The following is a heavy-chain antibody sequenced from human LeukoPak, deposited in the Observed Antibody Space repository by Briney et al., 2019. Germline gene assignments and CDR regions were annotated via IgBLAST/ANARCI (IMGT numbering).Heavy chain of an antibody. V-gene: IGHV1-2*02. J-gene: IGHJ6*02. CDR2: VNPKSGGT. CDR3: ASRGFGEISYGNYYGMDV. Sequence: GASVKVSCKASGYTFTAYYMHWVRQAPGQGLEWMGWVNPKSGGTSYAQKFQGRVTMTTDTSISTAYMELSRLTSGDTAVYFCASRGFGEISYGNYYGMDVWGQGTMVTVSS. CDR1: GYTFTAYY. D-gene: IGHD3-10*01.